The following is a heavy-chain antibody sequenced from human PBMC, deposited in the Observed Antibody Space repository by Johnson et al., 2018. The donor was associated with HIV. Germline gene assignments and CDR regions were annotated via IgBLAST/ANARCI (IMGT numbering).Heavy chain of an antibody. D-gene: IGHD6-19*01. CDR3: ARDSDQYSSGWYEQLDAFDI. J-gene: IGHJ3*02. Sequence: VQLVESGGGVVRPGGSLRLSCAASGFTFDDYGMSWVRQAPGMGLEWVSGINWTGGSTGYADSVKGRFTISRADSTNTAYLKMNGLRGEDTAVYYCARDSDQYSSGWYEQLDAFDIWGQGTMVTVSS. CDR1: GFTFDDYG. CDR2: INWTGGST. V-gene: IGHV3-20*04.